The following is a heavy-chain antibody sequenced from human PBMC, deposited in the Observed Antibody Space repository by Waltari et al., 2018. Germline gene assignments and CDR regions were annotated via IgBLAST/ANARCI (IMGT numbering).Heavy chain of an antibody. Sequence: EVQLVESGGGLIQPGGSLRLSCAASGFTVSSNYMSWVRQAPGKGLEWVSVIYSGGSTYYADSVKGRFTISRDNSKNTLYLQMNSLRAEDTAVYYCARGPSHQGGYNWRYFDYWGQGTLVTVSS. J-gene: IGHJ4*02. CDR3: ARGPSHQGGYNWRYFDY. D-gene: IGHD1-1*01. CDR2: IYSGGST. V-gene: IGHV3-53*01. CDR1: GFTVSSNY.